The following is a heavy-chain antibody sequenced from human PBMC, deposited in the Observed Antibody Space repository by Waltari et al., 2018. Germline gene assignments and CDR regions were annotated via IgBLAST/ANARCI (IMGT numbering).Heavy chain of an antibody. V-gene: IGHV3-30*18. J-gene: IGHJ4*02. CDR3: AKDMVRDYSIHY. D-gene: IGHD3-10*01. CDR1: GFTFSSYG. CDR2: ISYDGSNK. Sequence: QVQLVESGGGVVQPGRSLRLPCAASGFTFSSYGMHWVGKGPGEGLEWVAVISYDGSNKLYAYSVKGRFTISRDNSKNTLYLQMNSLRAEDTAVYYCAKDMVRDYSIHYWGQGTLVTVSS.